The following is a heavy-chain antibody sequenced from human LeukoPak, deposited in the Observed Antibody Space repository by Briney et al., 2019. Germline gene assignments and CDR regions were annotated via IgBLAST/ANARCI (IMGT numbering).Heavy chain of an antibody. D-gene: IGHD3-22*01. Sequence: SETLSLTCTVSGGSISSYYWGWIRQPAGMGLEWIGRIYTSGSTNYNPSLKSRVTISVDKSKNQFSLKLSSVTAADTAVYYCARVAPYDSSGIGAFDIWGQGTMVTVSS. CDR3: ARVAPYDSSGIGAFDI. J-gene: IGHJ3*02. CDR2: IYTSGST. CDR1: GGSISSYY. V-gene: IGHV4-4*07.